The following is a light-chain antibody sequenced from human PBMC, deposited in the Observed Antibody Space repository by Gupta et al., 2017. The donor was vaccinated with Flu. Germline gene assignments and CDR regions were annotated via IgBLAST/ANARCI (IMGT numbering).Light chain of an antibody. CDR3: LQGANWPRA. Sequence: TSGQASPVLCMTRRRLVCSDVNTYLHWYQKRPGKSPRSLIYLASYGETGVPARFSGSGSGTESTLAISRVQAEDSGTYVRLQGANWPRAFGEGTKVEIK. J-gene: IGKJ4*02. CDR2: LAS. V-gene: IGKV2-30*01. CDR1: RRLVCSDVNTY.